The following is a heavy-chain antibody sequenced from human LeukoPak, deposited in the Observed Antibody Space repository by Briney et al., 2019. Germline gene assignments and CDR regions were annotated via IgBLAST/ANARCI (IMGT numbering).Heavy chain of an antibody. Sequence: GRSLRLSCAASGFTFSSYGMHWVRQAPGKVLEWVAVISSDGSNAYYADSVKGRFNMSRDNSKNTLFVQMNSLRAEDTAVYYCAKDLSGRKGPFDYWGQGTLVTVSS. J-gene: IGHJ4*02. D-gene: IGHD3-10*01. CDR1: GFTFSSYG. CDR2: ISSDGSNA. V-gene: IGHV3-30*18. CDR3: AKDLSGRKGPFDY.